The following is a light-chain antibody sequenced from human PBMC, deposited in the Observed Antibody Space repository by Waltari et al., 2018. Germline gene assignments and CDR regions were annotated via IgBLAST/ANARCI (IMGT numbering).Light chain of an antibody. Sequence: DIVMTQTPLSLSVTPGQPASISCKSSQSLLHSDGKTCLYWYLKKSGQSPQLLSYEVSSRFPGVPERFSGSGSGTDFTLKISRVEAEDVGIYYCMQGKDLPLTFGGGTKVEIK. V-gene: IGKV2-29*02. CDR2: EVS. CDR1: QSLLHSDGKTC. CDR3: MQGKDLPLT. J-gene: IGKJ4*01.